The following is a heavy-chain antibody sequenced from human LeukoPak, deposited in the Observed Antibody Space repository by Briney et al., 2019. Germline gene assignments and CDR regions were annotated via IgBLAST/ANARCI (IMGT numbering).Heavy chain of an antibody. CDR2: IYYSGST. V-gene: IGHV4-59*11. CDR3: AREYSSSSDWFDP. Sequence: KASETLSLTCTVSGGSISSHYWSWIRQPPGKGLEWIGYIYYSGSTSYNPSLKSRVTISVDTSKNQFSLKLSSVTAADTAVYYCAREYSSSSDWFDPWGQGTLVTVSS. D-gene: IGHD6-6*01. CDR1: GGSISSHY. J-gene: IGHJ5*02.